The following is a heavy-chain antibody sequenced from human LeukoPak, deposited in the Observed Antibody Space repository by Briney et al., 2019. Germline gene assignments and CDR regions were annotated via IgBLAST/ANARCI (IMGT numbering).Heavy chain of an antibody. V-gene: IGHV1-69*06. CDR2: IIPIFVTA. CDR1: GGTFSSYA. Sequence: SVKFSCKASGGTFSSYAISWVRQAPGQGLEWMGGIIPIFVTANYAQRFQGRVTITADKSTSTAYMELSSLRSEDTAVYYCATLDSSGWHTNWFDPSGQGTLVTVSS. CDR3: ATLDSSGWHTNWFDP. J-gene: IGHJ5*02. D-gene: IGHD6-19*01.